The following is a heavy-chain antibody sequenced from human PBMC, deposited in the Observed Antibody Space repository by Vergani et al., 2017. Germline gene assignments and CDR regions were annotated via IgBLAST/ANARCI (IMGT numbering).Heavy chain of an antibody. J-gene: IGHJ6*02. D-gene: IGHD3-3*01. CDR3: ALSTPDRIGALRFLGWYGTKMDV. CDR2: IIPILGIA. V-gene: IGHV1-69*02. Sequence: QVQLVQSGAEVKKPGSSVKVSCKASGGTFSSYTISWVRQAPGQGLEWMGRIIPILGIANYAQKFQGRVTITADKSTSTAYMELSSLRSEDTAVYYCALSTPDRIGALRFLGWYGTKMDVWGQGTTVTVSS. CDR1: GGTFSSYT.